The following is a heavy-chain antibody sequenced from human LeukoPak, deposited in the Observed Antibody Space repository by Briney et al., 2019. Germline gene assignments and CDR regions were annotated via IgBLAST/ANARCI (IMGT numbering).Heavy chain of an antibody. CDR3: AKFRPPNYDFWSGYLYYFDY. D-gene: IGHD3-3*01. CDR1: GFTFSSYS. Sequence: GGSLRLSCAASGFTFSSYSMNWVRQAPGKGLEWVSYISSSSSTIYYADSVKGRFTISRDNSKNTLYLQMNSLRAEDTAVYYCAKFRPPNYDFWSGYLYYFDYWGQGTLVTVSS. CDR2: ISSSSSTI. J-gene: IGHJ4*02. V-gene: IGHV3-48*01.